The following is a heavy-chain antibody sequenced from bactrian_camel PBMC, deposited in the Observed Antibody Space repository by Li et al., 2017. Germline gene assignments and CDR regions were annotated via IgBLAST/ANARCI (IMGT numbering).Heavy chain of an antibody. V-gene: IGHV3S55*01. J-gene: IGHJ4*01. D-gene: IGHD5*01. CDR1: QFTFSSSRSC. CDR2: IDSDGK. CDR3: AVLSQFNHCRGVLVGIWQQYAS. Sequence: HVQLVESGGGLVQAGGTLKLSCVASQFTFSSSRSCMGWFRQAPGKDREGVARIDSDGKWYAESLKGRSTISTDDANSTLDLQIDSLQPEDTAMYYCAVLSQFNHCRGVLVGIWQQYASWGQGTQVTVS.